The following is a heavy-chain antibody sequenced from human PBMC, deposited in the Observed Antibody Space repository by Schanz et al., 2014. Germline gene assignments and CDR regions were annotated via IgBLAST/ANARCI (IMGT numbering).Heavy chain of an antibody. V-gene: IGHV3-11*01. J-gene: IGHJ6*02. CDR3: ARACCRQENNYYYTGMDV. Sequence: QVQLVDSGGDLVKPGGSLRLSCAASGFTFSDYYMSWIRQAPGKGPEWVSYISSGGSDTYYADSVQGRFTISRDNARNSLYLQMNSLRAEDTAVYYCARACCRQENNYYYTGMDVWGQGTTVTVSS. CDR1: GFTFSDYY. CDR2: ISSGGSDT. D-gene: IGHD2-15*01.